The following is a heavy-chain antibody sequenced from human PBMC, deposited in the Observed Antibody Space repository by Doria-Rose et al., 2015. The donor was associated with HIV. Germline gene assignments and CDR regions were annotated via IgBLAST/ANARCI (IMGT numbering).Heavy chain of an antibody. CDR2: IYYRGSA. J-gene: IGHJ4*02. CDR3: ARGGGYDPGLY. D-gene: IGHD5-12*01. Sequence: VQLQESGPGLVKPSQTLSLNCTVSGDSISSSGFYWNWIRHLPGKGLEWIGYIYYRGSAYYSPSLKSRPTISVATSKSQFSLALRSVTAADTAVYYCARGGGYDPGLYWGRGNLVTVSS. CDR1: GDSISSSGFY. V-gene: IGHV4-31*03.